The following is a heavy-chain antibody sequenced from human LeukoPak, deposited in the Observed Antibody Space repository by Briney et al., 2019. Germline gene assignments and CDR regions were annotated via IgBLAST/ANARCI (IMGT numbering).Heavy chain of an antibody. CDR2: IWNDGSNK. J-gene: IGHJ4*02. V-gene: IGHV3-33*06. CDR3: AKDQSDSLYY. D-gene: IGHD2-21*02. CDR1: GFTFSTYG. Sequence: GGSLRLSCAASGFTFSTYGMHWVRQAPGKGLEWVAVIWNDGSNKFYVDSVKGRFTISRDNPENTLYLQMNSLRAEDTAVYYCAKDQSDSLYYWGQGTLVTVSS.